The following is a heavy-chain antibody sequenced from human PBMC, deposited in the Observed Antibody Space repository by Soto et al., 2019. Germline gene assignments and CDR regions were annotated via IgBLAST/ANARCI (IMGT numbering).Heavy chain of an antibody. CDR2: INPTEGRT. V-gene: IGHV1-46*01. CDR3: ARGREISFGYNWFDP. Sequence: QVQLVQSGAEVRKPGASVKLSCQTYGYPFTSYHMHWVRQAPGQGLEWMGVINPTEGRTRYSQKFHDRVTMTSDTSTSTGYMELSSLRSEDTAMYFCARGREISFGYNWFDPWGQGTRVTVSS. J-gene: IGHJ5*02. CDR1: GYPFTSYH. D-gene: IGHD5-18*01.